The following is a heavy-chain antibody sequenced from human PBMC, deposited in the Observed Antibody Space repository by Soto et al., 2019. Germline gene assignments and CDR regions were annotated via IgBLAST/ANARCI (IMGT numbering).Heavy chain of an antibody. Sequence: PGGSLRLSCAASGFIFSSYSMAWVRQAPGKGLEWVSLITSSNSYIFYGDSVKGRFTISRDNAKRTLYLQMNSLRAEYSAVYYCARDGGRLYRGDHYFDYWGLGT. J-gene: IGHJ4*02. V-gene: IGHV3-21*01. CDR1: GFIFSSYS. D-gene: IGHD3-10*01. CDR3: ARDGGRLYRGDHYFDY. CDR2: ITSSNSYI.